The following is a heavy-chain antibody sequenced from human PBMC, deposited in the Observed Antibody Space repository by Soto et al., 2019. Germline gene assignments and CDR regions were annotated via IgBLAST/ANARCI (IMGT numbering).Heavy chain of an antibody. CDR1: GFTFSSYG. D-gene: IGHD3-22*01. Sequence: QVQLVESGGGVVQPGRSLRLPCAVSGFTFSSYGMHWVRQAPGKGLEWVAHVSYDGSNEHYADSVKSRFTISRDNSKNTLYLEVNSLRSQDTSVYYCAKDTYYPDRSGYSISDYWGHGALVTVSS. J-gene: IGHJ4*01. V-gene: IGHV3-30*18. CDR3: AKDTYYPDRSGYSISDY. CDR2: VSYDGSNE.